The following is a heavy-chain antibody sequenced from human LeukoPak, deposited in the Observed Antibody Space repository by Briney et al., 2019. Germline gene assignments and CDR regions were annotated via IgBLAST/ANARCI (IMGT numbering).Heavy chain of an antibody. CDR3: AGSVSMLRGVIIAY. D-gene: IGHD3-10*01. J-gene: IGHJ4*02. V-gene: IGHV3-7*01. Sequence: GGSLRLSCAASGFTFSNYWMNWVRQAPGKGLEWVANINQDGSEKNYVDSVKGRFTISRDNAKNSLYLQINSLRADDTAVYYCAGSVSMLRGVIIAYWGQGTLVTVSS. CDR2: INQDGSEK. CDR1: GFTFSNYW.